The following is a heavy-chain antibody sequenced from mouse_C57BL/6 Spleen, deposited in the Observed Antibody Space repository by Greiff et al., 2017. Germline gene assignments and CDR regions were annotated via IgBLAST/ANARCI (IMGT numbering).Heavy chain of an antibody. Sequence: QVQLQQPGAELVKPGASVTLSCKASGYTFTSYWMHWVKQRPGQGLEWIGMIHPNSGSTNDNEKFKSKATLTVDKSSSTAYMQLSSLTSEDSAVYYCTRSESNRSMDYWGQGTSVTVSS. CDR3: TRSESNRSMDY. J-gene: IGHJ4*01. V-gene: IGHV1-64*01. CDR1: GYTFTSYW. CDR2: IHPNSGST. D-gene: IGHD2-5*01.